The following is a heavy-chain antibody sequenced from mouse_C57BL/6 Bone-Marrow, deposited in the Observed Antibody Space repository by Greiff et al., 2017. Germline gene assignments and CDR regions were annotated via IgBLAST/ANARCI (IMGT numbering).Heavy chain of an antibody. Sequence: QVQLKQSGAELARPGASVKLSCKASGYTFTSYGISWVKQRPGQGLEWIGGIYPRSGNTYYNEKFKGKATLTADKSSSTAYMELRSLTSEDSAVYFCARQAAAMDYWGQGTSVTVSS. D-gene: IGHD3-2*02. CDR1: GYTFTSYG. CDR3: ARQAAAMDY. CDR2: IYPRSGNT. V-gene: IGHV1-81*01. J-gene: IGHJ4*01.